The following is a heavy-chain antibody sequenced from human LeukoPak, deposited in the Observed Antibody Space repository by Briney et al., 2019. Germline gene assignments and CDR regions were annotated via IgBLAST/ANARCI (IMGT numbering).Heavy chain of an antibody. V-gene: IGHV1-69*06. CDR2: IIPIFGTA. J-gene: IGHJ4*02. CDR3: ARVREAAAGGGFFDY. Sequence: SVKVSCKASGGTFSSYAISWVRQAPGQGLEWMGGIIPIFGTANYAQKFQGRVTITADKSTSTAYMELSSLRSEDTAVYYCARVREAAAGGGFFDYWGQGTLVTVSS. D-gene: IGHD6-13*01. CDR1: GGTFSSYA.